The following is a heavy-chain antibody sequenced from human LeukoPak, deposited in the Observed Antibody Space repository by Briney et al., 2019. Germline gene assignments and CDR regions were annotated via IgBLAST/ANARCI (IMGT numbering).Heavy chain of an antibody. D-gene: IGHD3-22*01. J-gene: IGHJ5*02. Sequence: SETLSLTCTVSGGSISSSSYYWGWIRQPPGKGLEWIGSIYYSGSTYYNPSLKGRVTISVDTSKNQFSLKLSSVTAADTAVYYCARGKNTMILGNWFDPWGQGTLVTVSS. V-gene: IGHV4-39*07. CDR1: GGSISSSSYY. CDR3: ARGKNTMILGNWFDP. CDR2: IYYSGST.